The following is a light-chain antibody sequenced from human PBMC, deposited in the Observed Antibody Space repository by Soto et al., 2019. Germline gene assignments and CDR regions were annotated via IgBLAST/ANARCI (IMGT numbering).Light chain of an antibody. CDR1: SSDVGSYNY. V-gene: IGLV2-11*01. J-gene: IGLJ3*02. CDR3: CSYAGSYTWV. CDR2: DVN. Sequence: QSVLTQPRSVSGSPGQSVTLSCTGTSSDVGSYNYVSWYQQHPGKAPKLMIDDVNKRPSGVPDRFSGSRSGNTASLTISGLQAEDEADYYCCSYAGSYTWVFGGGTQLTAL.